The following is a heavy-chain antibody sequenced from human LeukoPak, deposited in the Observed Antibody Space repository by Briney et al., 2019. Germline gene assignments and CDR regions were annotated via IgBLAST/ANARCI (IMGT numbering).Heavy chain of an antibody. J-gene: IGHJ6*02. CDR1: GFAFSSSA. D-gene: IGHD2-8*01. CDR3: AKVRGTPYRANGVCSPYYYYAMEV. Sequence: GGSLRLSCAASGFAFSSSAMSWVRQASGKGLEWVPAINSGGGSTYYTDSVKGRFTISRDNYKSTLYLQMNSLRAEDTAVFYCAKVRGTPYRANGVCSPYYYYAMEVWGQGTTVTVSS. CDR2: INSGGGST. V-gene: IGHV3-23*01.